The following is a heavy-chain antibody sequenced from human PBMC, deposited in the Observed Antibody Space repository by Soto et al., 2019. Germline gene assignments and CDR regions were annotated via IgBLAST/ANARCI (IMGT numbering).Heavy chain of an antibody. J-gene: IGHJ4*02. CDR1: GFTFDDYA. Sequence: EVQLVESGGGLVQPGRSLRLSCAASGFTFDDYAMHWVRQAPGKGLEWVSGISWNSGSICYADSVKGRFTISRDNAKNSLYLQMNSLRAEDTALYYCAKDIKSSSSRGEVDYWGQGTLVTVSS. V-gene: IGHV3-9*01. CDR2: ISWNSGSI. CDR3: AKDIKSSSSRGEVDY. D-gene: IGHD6-6*01.